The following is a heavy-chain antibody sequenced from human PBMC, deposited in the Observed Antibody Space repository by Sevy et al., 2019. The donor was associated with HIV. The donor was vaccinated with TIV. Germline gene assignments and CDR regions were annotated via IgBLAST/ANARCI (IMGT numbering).Heavy chain of an antibody. D-gene: IGHD5-18*01. J-gene: IGHJ6*02. Sequence: GGSLRLSCAASGFTFSSYGMHWVRQAPGKGLEWVAVISYDGSNKYYADSVKGRFTISRDNSKNTLYLQMNSLRAEDTAVYYCAKVYRGYSSFYGMDVWGQWTTVTVSS. CDR3: AKVYRGYSSFYGMDV. CDR2: ISYDGSNK. CDR1: GFTFSSYG. V-gene: IGHV3-30*18.